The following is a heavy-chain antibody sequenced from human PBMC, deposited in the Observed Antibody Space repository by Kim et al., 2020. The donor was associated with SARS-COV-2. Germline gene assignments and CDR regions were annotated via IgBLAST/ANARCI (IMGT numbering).Heavy chain of an antibody. CDR1: GGSISSGGYS. D-gene: IGHD3-10*02. Sequence: SETLSLTCAVSGGSISSGGYSWSWIRQPPGKGLEWIGYIYHSGSTYYNPSLKSRVTISVDRSKNQFSLKLSSVTAADTAVYYCARVCGGHYYYYMDVWGKGTTVTVSS. CDR2: IYHSGST. J-gene: IGHJ6*03. CDR3: ARVCGGHYYYYMDV. V-gene: IGHV4-30-2*01.